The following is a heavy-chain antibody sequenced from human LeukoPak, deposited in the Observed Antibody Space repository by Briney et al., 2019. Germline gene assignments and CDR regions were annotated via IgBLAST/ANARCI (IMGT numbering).Heavy chain of an antibody. CDR1: GFTFSDSY. CDR3: ATSSLYFDN. V-gene: IGHV3-11*04. CDR2: ISSGGSPI. J-gene: IGHJ4*02. Sequence: PGGSLRLSCAASGFTFSDSYMSWIRQAPGKGLERLSFISSGGSPIKYADSVKGRFTISRDDAKNSLYLQMNSLRAEDTAVYYCATSSLYFDNWGQGTLVTVSS.